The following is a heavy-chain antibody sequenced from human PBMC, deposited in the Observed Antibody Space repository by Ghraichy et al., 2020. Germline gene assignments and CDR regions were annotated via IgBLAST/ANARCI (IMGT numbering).Heavy chain of an antibody. Sequence: ESLNISCTVSGGSISSYYWSWIRQPAGKGLEWIGRIYTSGSTNYNPSLKSRVTMSVDTSKNQFSLKLSSVTAADTAVYYCAREGDSSGYYYDIFDYWGQGTLVTVSS. J-gene: IGHJ4*02. CDR2: IYTSGST. V-gene: IGHV4-4*07. CDR1: GGSISSYY. D-gene: IGHD3-22*01. CDR3: AREGDSSGYYYDIFDY.